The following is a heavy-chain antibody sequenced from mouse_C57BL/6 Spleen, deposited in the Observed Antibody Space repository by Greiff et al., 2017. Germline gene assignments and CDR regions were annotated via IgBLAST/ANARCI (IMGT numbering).Heavy chain of an antibody. D-gene: IGHD1-1*01. CDR2: INPYNGST. CDR1: GYTFTDYY. Sequence: EVQLQQSGPVLVKPGASVKMSCKASGYTFTDYYMNWVKQSHGKSLEWIGFINPYNGSTSYNQKFKGKATLTVDKSSSTAYMELNSLTSEDSAVYYCASRYGSSYGEAWFAYWGQGTLVTVSA. J-gene: IGHJ3*01. V-gene: IGHV1-19*01. CDR3: ASRYGSSYGEAWFAY.